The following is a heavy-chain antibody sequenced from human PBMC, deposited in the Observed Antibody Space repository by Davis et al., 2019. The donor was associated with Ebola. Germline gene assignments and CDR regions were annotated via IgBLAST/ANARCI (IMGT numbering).Heavy chain of an antibody. J-gene: IGHJ4*02. D-gene: IGHD2-21*01. CDR2: IYDSGRT. V-gene: IGHV4-59*11. Sequence: PSETLSLTCSFSDGSISSHYWNWIRQPPGKGLEWVGIIYDSGRTNYNPSLKSRVTISADTSKNQLSLNLSSVTAADTAVYFCSRFGEGAYWGQGTLVTVSS. CDR1: DGSISSHY. CDR3: SRFGEGAY.